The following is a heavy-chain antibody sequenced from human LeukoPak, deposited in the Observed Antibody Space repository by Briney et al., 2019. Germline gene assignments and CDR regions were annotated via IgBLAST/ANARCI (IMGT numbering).Heavy chain of an antibody. D-gene: IGHD3-3*01. V-gene: IGHV1-18*04. Sequence: ASVKVSCKASGYTFTSYDINWVRQAPGQGLEWMGWINPYNGNTNYAQKFQGRVTMTTDTSTSTAYMELRRLRSDDTAVYYCASVFGNDCWSGNQLRSFDIWGQGTMVTVSS. J-gene: IGHJ3*02. CDR2: INPYNGNT. CDR1: GYTFTSYD. CDR3: ASVFGNDCWSGNQLRSFDI.